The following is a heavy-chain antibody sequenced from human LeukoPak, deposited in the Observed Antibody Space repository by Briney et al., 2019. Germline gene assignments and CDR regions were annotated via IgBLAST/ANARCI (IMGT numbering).Heavy chain of an antibody. CDR2: IYYSGST. V-gene: IGHV4-39*01. J-gene: IGHJ5*02. CDR1: GGSISSNSYL. CDR3: ARQVGMTAAAVHDP. D-gene: IGHD6-25*01. Sequence: SETLSLTCTVSGGSISSNSYLWGWIRQPPGKGLEWIGSIYYSGSTYYNPSLKSRVTISVDTSKNQFSLKLSSVTAADTAVYYCARQVGMTAAAVHDPWGQGTLVTVSS.